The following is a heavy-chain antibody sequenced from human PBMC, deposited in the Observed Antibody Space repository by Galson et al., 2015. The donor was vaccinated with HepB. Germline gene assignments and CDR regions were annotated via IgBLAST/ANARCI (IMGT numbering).Heavy chain of an antibody. CDR1: GGTFSVFA. J-gene: IGHJ4*02. CDR3: ARESGDANMALEH. V-gene: IGHV1-69*13. Sequence: SVKVSCKASGGTFSVFAIMWARQAPGQGLEWMGGVNPIFGAPNYAQKFQGRVAITADESTNTAYMELGSLTSEDTAVYYCARESGDANMALEHWGQGTLVTVSS. D-gene: IGHD5-24*01. CDR2: VNPIFGAP.